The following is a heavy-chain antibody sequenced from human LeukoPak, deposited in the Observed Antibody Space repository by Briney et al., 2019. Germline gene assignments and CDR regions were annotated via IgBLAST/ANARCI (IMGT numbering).Heavy chain of an antibody. J-gene: IGHJ4*02. CDR2: IIGYDGGNK. Sequence: PGGSLRLSCVVSGFTFSSCAMTWVRQAPGKGMEWVSSIIGYDGGNKYYAESVKGRFTISRDNSKNTLYLQMNSLRAEDTAVYYCAKSYGSGSYYITSPFDYWGQGTLVTVSS. V-gene: IGHV3-23*01. CDR1: GFTFSSCA. D-gene: IGHD3-10*01. CDR3: AKSYGSGSYYITSPFDY.